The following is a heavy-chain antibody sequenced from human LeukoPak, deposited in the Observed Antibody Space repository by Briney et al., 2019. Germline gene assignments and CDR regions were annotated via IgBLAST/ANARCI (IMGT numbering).Heavy chain of an antibody. J-gene: IGHJ4*02. D-gene: IGHD5-18*01. CDR3: ARDKFERIQLWSYPFDY. Sequence: GGSLRLSCAASGFTFSSYGMHWVRQAPGKGLEWVAVIWYDGSNKYYADSVKGRFTISRDNSKNTLYLQMNSLRAEDTAVYYCARDKFERIQLWSYPFDYWGQGTLVTVSS. CDR1: GFTFSSYG. CDR2: IWYDGSNK. V-gene: IGHV3-33*01.